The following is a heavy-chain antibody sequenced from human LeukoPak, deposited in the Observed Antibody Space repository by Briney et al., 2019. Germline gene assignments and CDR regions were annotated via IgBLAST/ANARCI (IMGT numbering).Heavy chain of an antibody. V-gene: IGHV4-39*01. CDR3: ARHGGVDY. CDR1: GGSISSSCYY. Sequence: SETLSLTCTVCGGSISSSCYYWGWIRQPPGKGLEWIGSIYYSGSTYYNPSLKSRVTISVDTSKNQFSLKLRSVTAADTAVYYCARHGGVDYWGQGTLVTVSS. J-gene: IGHJ4*02. D-gene: IGHD3-3*01. CDR2: IYYSGST.